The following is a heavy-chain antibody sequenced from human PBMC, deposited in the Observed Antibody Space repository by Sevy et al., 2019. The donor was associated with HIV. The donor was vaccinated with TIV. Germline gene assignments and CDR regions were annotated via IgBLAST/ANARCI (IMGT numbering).Heavy chain of an antibody. V-gene: IGHV3-33*01. J-gene: IGHJ6*02. CDR1: GFTFSSYG. Sequence: GGSLRLSCAASGFTFSSYGMHWVRQAPGKGLEWVAVIWYDGSNKYYADSVKGRFTISRDNSKNTYYVQMNSLRAEDTAGYYCARPHRTYCSSTSCRYYYYGMDVWGQGTTVTVSS. CDR2: IWYDGSNK. D-gene: IGHD2-2*01. CDR3: ARPHRTYCSSTSCRYYYYGMDV.